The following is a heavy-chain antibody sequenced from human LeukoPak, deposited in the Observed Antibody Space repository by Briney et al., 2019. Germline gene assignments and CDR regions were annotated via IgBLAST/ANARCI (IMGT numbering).Heavy chain of an antibody. Sequence: GSLRLSCAASGFTFSTFAMHWVRLSPGKGLEWVSSITGSGPYMLYADSVKHRFTISRDNTKNLLYLEMNSLRAEDTAMYFCVRDVGAVRGEVYFDYWGQGTLVTVSS. CDR1: GFTFSTFA. CDR2: ITGSGPYM. CDR3: VRDVGAVRGEVYFDY. D-gene: IGHD3-10*01. V-gene: IGHV3-21*06. J-gene: IGHJ4*02.